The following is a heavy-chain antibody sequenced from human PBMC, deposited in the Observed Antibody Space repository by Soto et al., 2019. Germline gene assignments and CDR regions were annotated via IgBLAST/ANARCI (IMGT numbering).Heavy chain of an antibody. CDR1: GFTVSNNY. CDR2: IYSGGST. CDR3: VISRFVADGGTLVDY. J-gene: IGHJ4*02. Sequence: EVQLVESGGGLVQPGGSLRLSCAASGFTVSNNYINWVRQAPGKGLEWVSIIYSGGSTYYADAVKGRFTISRDNNNNTQHQQKTSLRDENTAVYYGVISRFVADGGTLVDYGGEGSLVTVSS. V-gene: IGHV3-66*01. D-gene: IGHD6-13*01.